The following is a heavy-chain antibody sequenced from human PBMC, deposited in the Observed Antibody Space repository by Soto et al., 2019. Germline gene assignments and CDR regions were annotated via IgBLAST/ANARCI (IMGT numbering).Heavy chain of an antibody. Sequence: QVQLQESGPGLVNPSVTLSLTYAVSGGSISSDNWWSWVRQPPGKGLEWIGDIYHSGSTNYDSSLRGRVTISIDKSKNQFSLKLNSVTAADTAVYYCAGTIHYWGQGTLVTVSS. CDR2: IYHSGST. D-gene: IGHD2-8*01. J-gene: IGHJ4*02. V-gene: IGHV4-4*02. CDR1: GGSISSDNW. CDR3: AGTIHY.